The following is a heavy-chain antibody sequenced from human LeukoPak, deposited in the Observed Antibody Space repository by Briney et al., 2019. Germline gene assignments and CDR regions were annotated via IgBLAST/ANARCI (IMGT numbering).Heavy chain of an antibody. D-gene: IGHD3-22*01. CDR3: ARPTVRRRYYDSSGYQGSWFDP. Sequence: PSETLSLTCTVSGGSISSYYWSWIRQPPGKGLEWIGYIYYSASTNYNPSLKSRVTISVDTSKNQFSLKLSSVTAADTAVYYCARPTVRRRYYDSSGYQGSWFDPWGQGTLVTVSS. CDR1: GGSISSYY. CDR2: IYYSAST. V-gene: IGHV4-59*12. J-gene: IGHJ5*02.